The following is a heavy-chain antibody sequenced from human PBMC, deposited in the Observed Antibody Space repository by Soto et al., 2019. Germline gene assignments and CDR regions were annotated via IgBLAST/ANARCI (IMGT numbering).Heavy chain of an antibody. V-gene: IGHV4-34*01. CDR2: INHRGST. Sequence: QVQLQQWGAGLLKPSETLSLTCAVYGGSFSGYYWSWIRQPPVKGLESIGEINHRGSTDYNTSLMNRVTISVDTSKNQFSLKLSSVTAADTAVYYCARGVQVTVNSYYYYMDVWGKGTTVTVSS. CDR3: ARGVQVTVNSYYYYMDV. D-gene: IGHD4-17*01. CDR1: GGSFSGYY. J-gene: IGHJ6*03.